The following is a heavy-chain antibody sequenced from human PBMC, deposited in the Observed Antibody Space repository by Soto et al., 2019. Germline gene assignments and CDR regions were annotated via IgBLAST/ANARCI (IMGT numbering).Heavy chain of an antibody. CDR2: IYSGGST. D-gene: IGHD5-12*01. J-gene: IGHJ6*03. V-gene: IGHV3-66*01. Sequence: GGSLRLSCAASGFTVSSNYMSWVRQAPGKGLEWVSVIYSGGSTYYADSVKGRFTISRDNSKNTLYLQMNSLRAEDTAVYYCGGYSGYDSPYYYYYYYMDVWGKGTTVTVSS. CDR3: GGYSGYDSPYYYYYYYMDV. CDR1: GFTVSSNY.